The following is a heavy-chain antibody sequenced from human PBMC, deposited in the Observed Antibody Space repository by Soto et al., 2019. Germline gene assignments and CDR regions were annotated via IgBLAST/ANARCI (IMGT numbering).Heavy chain of an antibody. CDR3: AKAGEIFGLVIFAYLDF. CDR1: GFTFNSYA. J-gene: IGHJ4*02. D-gene: IGHD3-3*01. Sequence: LRLSCATSGFTFNSYALHWVRQAPGKGLEWVALISNDGSKTFYADSVKGRFTISRDTAKNTLFLQMNSLTTEDTAVYFCAKAGEIFGLVIFAYLDFWGQGTLVTVSS. CDR2: ISNDGSKT. V-gene: IGHV3-30*18.